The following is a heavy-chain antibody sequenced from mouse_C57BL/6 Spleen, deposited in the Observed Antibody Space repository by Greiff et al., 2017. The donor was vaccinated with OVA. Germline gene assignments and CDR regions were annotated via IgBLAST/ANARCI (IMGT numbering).Heavy chain of an antibody. J-gene: IGHJ4*01. CDR3: ARIPDGYYLYAMDY. Sequence: DVKLQESGPELVKPGASVKISCKASGYTFTDYYMNWVKQSHGKSLEWIGDINPNNGGTSYNQKFKGKATLTVDKSSSTAYMELRSLTSEDSAVYYCARIPDGYYLYAMDYWGQGTSVTVSS. CDR2: INPNNGGT. D-gene: IGHD2-3*01. CDR1: GYTFTDYY. V-gene: IGHV1-26*01.